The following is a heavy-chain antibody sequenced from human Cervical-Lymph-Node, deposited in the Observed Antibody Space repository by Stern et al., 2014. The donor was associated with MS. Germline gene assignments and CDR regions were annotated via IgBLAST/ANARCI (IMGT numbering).Heavy chain of an antibody. Sequence: VTLRESGPTLVKPTQTLTLTCTFSGFSLSSSGVGVAWIRQPPGKALEWLALIYWDDDERYSPSVKNRLSITKDTSKNHVVFTMTNMNPVDTATYYCARTIAVGFDYWGQGTLVTVSS. CDR2: IYWDDDE. D-gene: IGHD6-19*01. J-gene: IGHJ4*02. V-gene: IGHV2-5*02. CDR3: ARTIAVGFDY. CDR1: GFSLSSSGVG.